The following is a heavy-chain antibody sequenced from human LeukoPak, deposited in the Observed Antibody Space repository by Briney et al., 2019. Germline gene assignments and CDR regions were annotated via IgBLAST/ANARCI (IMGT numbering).Heavy chain of an antibody. CDR2: IYTSGST. CDR3: ARHSGSYLDY. J-gene: IGHJ4*02. Sequence: SETLSLTCTVSGGSISSYYWSWIRQPPGKGLEWIGYIYTSGSTNYNPSLKSRVTISVDTSKNQFSLKLSSVTAADTAVYYCARHSGSYLDYWGQGTLVTVSS. CDR1: GGSISSYY. V-gene: IGHV4-4*09. D-gene: IGHD3-10*01.